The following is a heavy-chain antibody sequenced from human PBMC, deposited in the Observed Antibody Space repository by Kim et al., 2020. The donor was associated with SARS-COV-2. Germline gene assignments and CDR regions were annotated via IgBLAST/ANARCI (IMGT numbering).Heavy chain of an antibody. CDR2: ST. Sequence: STYYNPSLKSRVTISVDTSKNQFSLKLSSVTAADTAVYYCARLYDYGFDYWGQGTLVTVSS. J-gene: IGHJ4*02. V-gene: IGHV4-39*01. CDR3: ARLYDYGFDY. D-gene: IGHD4-17*01.